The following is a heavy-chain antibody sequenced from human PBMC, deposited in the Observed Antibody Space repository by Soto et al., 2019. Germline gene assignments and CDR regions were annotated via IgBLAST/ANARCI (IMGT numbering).Heavy chain of an antibody. CDR1: GLFSSYW. V-gene: IGHV3-74*01. Sequence: GGSLRLSCAASGLFSSYWMHWVRQAPGKGLVWVSRIDSAGTTINYADSVKGRFTISRDNAQNTLYLQMDSLRVEDTAAYYCARGPPDYSTSGYVVEYWGQGALVTVSS. CDR3: ARGPPDYSTSGYVVEY. CDR2: IDSAGTTI. D-gene: IGHD6-13*01. J-gene: IGHJ4*01.